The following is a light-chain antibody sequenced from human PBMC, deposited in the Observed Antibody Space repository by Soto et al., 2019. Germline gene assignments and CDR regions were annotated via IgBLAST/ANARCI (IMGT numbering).Light chain of an antibody. CDR1: QSVSSSF. V-gene: IGKV3-20*01. J-gene: IGKJ4*01. CDR3: QQYGSSRLT. Sequence: DIVLTQSPGTLSLSPGKRATLSCRSSQSVSSSFLTWYQQKPGQAPRLIIYGASSRATGIPDRFSGSGSGTDFTLTISRLEPEDFAVYYCQQYGSSRLTLGGGTKVDIK. CDR2: GAS.